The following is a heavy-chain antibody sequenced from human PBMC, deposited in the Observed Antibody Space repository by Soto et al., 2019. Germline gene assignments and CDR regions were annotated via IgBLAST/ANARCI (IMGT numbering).Heavy chain of an antibody. CDR2: LFYSGGT. V-gene: IGHV4-39*07. Sequence: QLQLQESGPGLVKPSETLSLTCSVSGDSISTSNYCWGWIRQPPGKGLEWIGHLFYSGGTYYNPSLKSRVSISVDTSKNEFSLKLTSITAADTAIYFCARRGGGDYLFDSWGQGILVTVSS. CDR1: GDSISTSNYC. J-gene: IGHJ4*02. D-gene: IGHD4-17*01. CDR3: ARRGGGDYLFDS.